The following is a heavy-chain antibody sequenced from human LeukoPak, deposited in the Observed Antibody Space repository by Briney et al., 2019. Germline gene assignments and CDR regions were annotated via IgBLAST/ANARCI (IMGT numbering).Heavy chain of an antibody. Sequence: SETLSLTCTVSGGSISSYYWSWIRQPPGKGLEWIGYIYYSGSTNYNPSLKSRVTISVDTSKNQFSLKLSSVTAADTAVYYCARRVTMVRGLARGRYYYMDVWGKGTTVTVSS. CDR1: GGSISSYY. D-gene: IGHD3-10*01. CDR3: ARRVTMVRGLARGRYYYMDV. J-gene: IGHJ6*03. CDR2: IYYSGST. V-gene: IGHV4-59*12.